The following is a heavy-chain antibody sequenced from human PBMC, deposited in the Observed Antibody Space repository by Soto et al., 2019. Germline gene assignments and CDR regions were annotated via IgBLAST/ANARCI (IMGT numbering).Heavy chain of an antibody. D-gene: IGHD6-13*01. CDR2: MNPNSGNT. Sequence: ASVKVSCKAFGYTFTSYDFNWVRQAPGKGLEGLGWMNPNSGNTGYAQKFQGRVTMTRNTSISTAYMELSSLRSEDTAVYYCARGPSAGYSSSWYGDDAFDIWGQGTMVTVSS. J-gene: IGHJ3*02. CDR3: ARGPSAGYSSSWYGDDAFDI. V-gene: IGHV1-8*01. CDR1: GYTFTSYD.